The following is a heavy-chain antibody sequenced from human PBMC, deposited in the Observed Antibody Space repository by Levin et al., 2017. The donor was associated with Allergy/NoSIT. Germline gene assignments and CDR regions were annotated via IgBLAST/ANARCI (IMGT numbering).Heavy chain of an antibody. J-gene: IGHJ5*02. CDR1: GGSISSSNW. Sequence: SETLSLTCAVSGGSISSSNWWSWVRQPPGKGLEWIGEIYHSGSTNYNPSLKSRVTISVDKSKNQFSLKLSSVTAADTAVYYCADRALYSSGSGFDPWGQGTLVTVSS. CDR3: ADRALYSSGSGFDP. V-gene: IGHV4-4*02. CDR2: IYHSGST. D-gene: IGHD6-19*01.